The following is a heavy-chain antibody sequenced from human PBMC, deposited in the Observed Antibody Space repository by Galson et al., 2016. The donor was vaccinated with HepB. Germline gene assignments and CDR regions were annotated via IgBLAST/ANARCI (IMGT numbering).Heavy chain of an antibody. CDR1: GFTFSNSG. D-gene: IGHD5-18*01. V-gene: IGHV3-30*18. Sequence: SLRLSCAASGFTFSNSGMHWVRQAPGRGLEWVAVISYDGSNKYYANSVKGRFTISRDNSKNTLHLQMNSLRAEDTALYYCAKDLPPDTGMGGFDYWGQGTLVTVAS. CDR2: ISYDGSNK. J-gene: IGHJ4*02. CDR3: AKDLPPDTGMGGFDY.